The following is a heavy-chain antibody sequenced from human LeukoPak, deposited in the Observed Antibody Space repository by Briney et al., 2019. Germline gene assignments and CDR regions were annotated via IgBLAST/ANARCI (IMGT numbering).Heavy chain of an antibody. CDR3: ARLRSSSSWPDFDY. D-gene: IGHD6-19*01. CDR1: GYIFTSYW. J-gene: IGHJ4*02. V-gene: IGHV5-51*01. Sequence: GESLKISCKGSGYIFTSYWIAWVRQVPGKGLEWMGIIHPGDYDTRYSPSFQDQVTISADRSTTTAYLQWSSLKPSDTAVYFCARLRSSSSWPDFDYWAREPWSPSP. CDR2: IHPGDYDT.